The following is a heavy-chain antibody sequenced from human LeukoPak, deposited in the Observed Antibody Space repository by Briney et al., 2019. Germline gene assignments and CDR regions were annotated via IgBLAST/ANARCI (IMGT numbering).Heavy chain of an antibody. J-gene: IGHJ4*02. V-gene: IGHV3-13*04. CDR3: ARGYCSGGSCAGSLDY. D-gene: IGHD2-15*01. CDR2: IDTAGDT. CDR1: GFTFSSYD. Sequence: PGGSLRLSCAASGFTFSSYDMHWVRQVTGKGLEWVSAIDTAGDTFYPGSVKGRFTISRENAKNSLYLQMNSLRAGDTAVYYCARGYCSGGSCAGSLDYWGQGTLVTVSS.